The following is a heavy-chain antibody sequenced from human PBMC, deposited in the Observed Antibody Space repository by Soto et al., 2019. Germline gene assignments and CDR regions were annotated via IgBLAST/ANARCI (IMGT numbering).Heavy chain of an antibody. CDR3: TRVGGSVSGMDV. J-gene: IGHJ6*02. CDR2: IDNAGSRA. CDR1: GFTFSIYW. Sequence: EVQLVESGGGLGQPGGSLRLSCAASGFTFSIYWMHWVRQDPGKGPVWDSRIDNAGSRARYADSVKGRFTLSRVNANKSVSLQTLSLSGEDTAVYECTRVGGSVSGMDVWGQGTTVTVSS. V-gene: IGHV3-74*01. D-gene: IGHD1-26*01.